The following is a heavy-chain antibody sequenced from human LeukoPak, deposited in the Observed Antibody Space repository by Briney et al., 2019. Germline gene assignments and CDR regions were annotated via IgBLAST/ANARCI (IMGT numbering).Heavy chain of an antibody. J-gene: IGHJ4*02. CDR2: MNPNSGNT. D-gene: IGHD3-10*01. Sequence: ASVKVSCKASGYTFTSYDINWVRQAPGQGLEWMGWMNPNSGNTGYAQKFQGRVTMTRNTSISTAYMELGSLRSEDTAVYYCARGSSYYPFDYWGQGTLVTVSS. CDR3: ARGSSYYPFDY. V-gene: IGHV1-8*01. CDR1: GYTFTSYD.